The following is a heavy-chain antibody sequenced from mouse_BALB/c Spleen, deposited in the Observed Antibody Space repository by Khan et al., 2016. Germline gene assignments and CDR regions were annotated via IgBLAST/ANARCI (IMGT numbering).Heavy chain of an antibody. CDR2: IDPANGNT. CDR3: AGAPYDYDRGFAY. V-gene: IGHV14-3*02. D-gene: IGHD2-4*01. J-gene: IGHJ3*01. CDR1: GFNIKDTY. Sequence: VQLKESGAELVKPGASVKLSCTASGFNIKDTYMHWVKQRPEQGLEWIGRIDPANGNTKYDPKFQGKATITADTSSNTAYLQLSSLTSEDPAVYYCAGAPYDYDRGFAYWGQGTLVTVSA.